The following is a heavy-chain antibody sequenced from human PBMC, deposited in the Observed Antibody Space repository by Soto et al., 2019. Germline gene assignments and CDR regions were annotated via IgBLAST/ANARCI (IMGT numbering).Heavy chain of an antibody. CDR1: GGSMRNYY. CDR2: VYHSGST. Sequence: SETLSLTCSVSGGSMRNYYWNWIRQPPGRGLEWIGYVYHSGSTNYNPSLKSRVSMSVDVSRNHLSLTLHSVTAADTAVYFCTSSYSTSSSPDYWGQGTLGTVSS. D-gene: IGHD6-6*01. CDR3: TSSYSTSSSPDY. J-gene: IGHJ4*02. V-gene: IGHV4-59*01.